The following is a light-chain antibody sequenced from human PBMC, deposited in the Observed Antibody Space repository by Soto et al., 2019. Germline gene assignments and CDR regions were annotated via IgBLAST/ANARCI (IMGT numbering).Light chain of an antibody. V-gene: IGKV3-15*01. CDR2: GAS. Sequence: EIVMTQSPATLSVSPGERATLSCRASQSVSSNLAWYQQKPGQAPRLLIYGASTRATGIPARFSGSGSGTEFTLTIRSLQSEDFAVYCCQQYNNWPPWTCGQGTEVEIK. J-gene: IGKJ1*01. CDR3: QQYNNWPPWT. CDR1: QSVSSN.